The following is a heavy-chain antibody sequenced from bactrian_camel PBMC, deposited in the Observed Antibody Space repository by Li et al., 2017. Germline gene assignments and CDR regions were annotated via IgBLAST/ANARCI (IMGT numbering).Heavy chain of an antibody. V-gene: IGHV3S42*01. Sequence: VQLVESGGGLVQPGASLKLSCAASGFTFTNYYLSWVRQAPGMGFEWVSTIHEGGRTTYTTSVKGRFTISRDNAKRILYLQMNSLKPEDTAMYYCAAELYGGSWDRFEAHEYSYWDQGTQVTVS. D-gene: IGHD6*01. J-gene: IGHJ4*01. CDR1: GFTFTNYY. CDR3: AAELYGGSWDRFEAHEYSY. CDR2: IHEGGRT.